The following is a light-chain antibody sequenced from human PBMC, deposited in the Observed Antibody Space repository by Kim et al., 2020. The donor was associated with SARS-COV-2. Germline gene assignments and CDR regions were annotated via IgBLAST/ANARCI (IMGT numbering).Light chain of an antibody. V-gene: IGKV3-11*01. CDR3: QQWSDLPT. Sequence: LSLSPGERATLSCRACQSVNNYLAWYQQRPGQAPSLLIYDTSNRATGIPPRFSGSGSVTDFTLTISSLEPEDFAVYYCQQWSDLPTFGGGTRVDI. J-gene: IGKJ4*01. CDR2: DTS. CDR1: QSVNNY.